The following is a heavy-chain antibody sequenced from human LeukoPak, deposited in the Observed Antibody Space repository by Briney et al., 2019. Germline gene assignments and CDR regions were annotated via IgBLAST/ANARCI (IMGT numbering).Heavy chain of an antibody. CDR2: ISSSSSYT. CDR3: ARDCGSYYDSSGYSSGYFDY. CDR1: GFTFSDYY. V-gene: IGHV3-11*05. D-gene: IGHD3-22*01. J-gene: IGHJ4*02. Sequence: GGSLRLSCAASGFTFSDYYMSWIRQAPGKGLEWVSYISSSSSYTNYADSVKGRFTISRDNAKNSLYLQMNSLRAEDTAVYYCARDCGSYYDSSGYSSGYFDYWGQGTLVTVSS.